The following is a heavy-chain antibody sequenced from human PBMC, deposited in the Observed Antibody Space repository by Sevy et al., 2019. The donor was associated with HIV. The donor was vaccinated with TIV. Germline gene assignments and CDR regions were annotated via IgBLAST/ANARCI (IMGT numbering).Heavy chain of an antibody. V-gene: IGHV4-39*01. Sequence: SETLSLTCTVSGGSISSSSYYWGWIRQPAGKWLEWIGSIYYSGSTYYNPSLKSRVTISVDTSKNQFSLKLSSVTAADTAVYYCARHAIDFWSEDLYGMDVWGQGTTVTVSS. CDR2: IYYSGST. CDR3: ARHAIDFWSEDLYGMDV. CDR1: GGSISSSSYY. D-gene: IGHD3-3*01. J-gene: IGHJ6*02.